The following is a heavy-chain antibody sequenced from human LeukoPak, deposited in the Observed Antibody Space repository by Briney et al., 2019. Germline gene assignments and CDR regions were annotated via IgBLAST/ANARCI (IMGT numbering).Heavy chain of an antibody. CDR3: ARDRHYDASTVFDP. V-gene: IGHV1-18*01. J-gene: IGHJ5*02. CDR1: GYTFINYG. CDR2: ISVYNGNT. D-gene: IGHD3-3*01. Sequence: GASVKVSCKASGYTFINYGISWVRQAPGQGLEWMGWISVYNGNTNYAQKFQDRVTMTTDTSTSTAYMELRSLRSDDTAVYYCARDRHYDASTVFDPWGQGTLVIVSP.